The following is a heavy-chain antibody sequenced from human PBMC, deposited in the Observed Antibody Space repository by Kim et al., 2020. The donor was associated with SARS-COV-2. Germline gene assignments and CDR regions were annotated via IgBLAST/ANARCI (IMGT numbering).Heavy chain of an antibody. CDR3: ARGGNFGGTGLGFDY. D-gene: IGHD2-15*01. Sequence: NPTLSSRVAISVDTSKDHFSLDLKSVTAADTAVYYCARGGNFGGTGLGFDYWGQGTLVTVSS. J-gene: IGHJ4*02. V-gene: IGHV4-39*07.